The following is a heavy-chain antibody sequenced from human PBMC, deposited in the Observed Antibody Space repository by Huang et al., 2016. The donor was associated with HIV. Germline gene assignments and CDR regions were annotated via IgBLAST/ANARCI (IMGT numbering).Heavy chain of an antibody. CDR2: SNPSGGDT. D-gene: IGHD4-17*01. J-gene: IGHJ1*01. CDR3: ARDPRPTVTASGGYFQH. Sequence: QVQLVQSGAEVKKPGASVKVSCTASGYTFTDYYMHWVRRAPGQGLEWMGISNPSGGDTSYAQKFQCRVTMTRDTSTRTFYMDLSSLRSEDTAVYYCARDPRPTVTASGGYFQHWGQGALVTVSS. CDR1: GYTFTDYY. V-gene: IGHV1-46*01.